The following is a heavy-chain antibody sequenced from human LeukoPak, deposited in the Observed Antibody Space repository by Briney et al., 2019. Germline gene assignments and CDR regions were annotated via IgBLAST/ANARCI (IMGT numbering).Heavy chain of an antibody. V-gene: IGHV3-21*01. CDR2: ISGTSTYI. CDR3: ARGYSESSGRYAFDI. D-gene: IGHD3-22*01. Sequence: PGGSLTLSCAASGFTFNSHTMNWVRQAPGKGLEWVSSISGTSTYIYYADSVKGRFTISRDNAENSLYLQMNSLRAEDTAVYYCARGYSESSGRYAFDIWGQGTMVTVSS. J-gene: IGHJ3*02. CDR1: GFTFNSHT.